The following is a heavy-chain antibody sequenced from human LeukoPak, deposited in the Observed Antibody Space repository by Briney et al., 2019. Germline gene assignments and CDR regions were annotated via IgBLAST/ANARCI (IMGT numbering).Heavy chain of an antibody. CDR3: ATKPTYGAYTDY. V-gene: IGHV3-23*01. J-gene: IGHJ4*02. Sequence: GGSLRLSCAATGXTFSNYPMNWVRQAPGKGLEWVSTISGSGTTTYCADSVEGRFTISRDNSKNTLYLQMNRLRAEDTAVYYCATKPTYGAYTDYWGQGTLVTVSS. CDR1: GXTFSNYP. D-gene: IGHD4/OR15-4a*01. CDR2: ISGSGTTT.